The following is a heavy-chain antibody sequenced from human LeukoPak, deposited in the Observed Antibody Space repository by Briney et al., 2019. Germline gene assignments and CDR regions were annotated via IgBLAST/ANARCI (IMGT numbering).Heavy chain of an antibody. V-gene: IGHV1-8*01. CDR3: ARGPGTLSFYYHYGMDV. Sequence: ASVKVSCKASGYTFTSYDINWVRQATGQGLEWMGWMNPNSGNTGYAQKFQGRVTMTRNTSISTAYMELSSLRSEDTAVYYCARGPGTLSFYYHYGMDVWGQGTTVTVSS. CDR1: GYTFTSYD. CDR2: MNPNSGNT. J-gene: IGHJ6*02. D-gene: IGHD3-16*02.